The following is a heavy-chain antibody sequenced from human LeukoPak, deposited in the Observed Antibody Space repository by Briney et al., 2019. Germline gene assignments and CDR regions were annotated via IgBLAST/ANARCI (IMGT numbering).Heavy chain of an antibody. J-gene: IGHJ4*02. CDR3: ARDYYDSRGYYSAAFDY. CDR2: ISSDGTIT. CDR1: GFTFNNYW. V-gene: IGHV3-74*03. D-gene: IGHD3-22*01. Sequence: GGSLRLSCAASGFTFNNYWMHWVRQGPWKGLQWVSRISSDGTITTYAGSVKGRFTVSRDNAENTLYLQMNSLRAEDTAVYYCARDYYDSRGYYSAAFDYWGQGTLVTVSS.